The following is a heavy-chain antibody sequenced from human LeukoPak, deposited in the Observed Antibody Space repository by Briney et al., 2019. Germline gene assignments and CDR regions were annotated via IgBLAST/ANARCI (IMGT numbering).Heavy chain of an antibody. V-gene: IGHV3-11*06. CDR3: VRETAYRFDP. D-gene: IGHD1-1*01. J-gene: IGHJ5*02. CDR1: GFTFSDYH. CDR2: ISSSSSYT. Sequence: GGSLRLSCAASGFTFSDYHMSWIRQAPGKGLEWVSYISSSSSYTNYADSVKGRFTISRDNAKNTLYLQMNSLRDEDTAVYFCVRETAYRFDPWGQGTLVIVSS.